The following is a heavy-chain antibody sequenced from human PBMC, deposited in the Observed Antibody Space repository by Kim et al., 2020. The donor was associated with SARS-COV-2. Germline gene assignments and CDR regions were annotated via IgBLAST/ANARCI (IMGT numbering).Heavy chain of an antibody. D-gene: IGHD6-13*01. V-gene: IGHV3-23*01. Sequence: GGSLRLSCAASGFTFSDYALSWVRQAPGKGLEWVSAISGSGEYTYHSDSVRGRFTTSKDKSKNTLYLQMNSLRAEDTAVYYCAKERGYGSSWFTNWGQGTLVTVSS. CDR3: AKERGYGSSWFTN. CDR1: GFTFSDYA. J-gene: IGHJ4*02. CDR2: ISGSGEYT.